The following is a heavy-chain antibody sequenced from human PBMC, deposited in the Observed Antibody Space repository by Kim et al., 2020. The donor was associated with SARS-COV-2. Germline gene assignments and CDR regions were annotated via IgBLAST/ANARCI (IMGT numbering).Heavy chain of an antibody. V-gene: IGHV1-18*04. D-gene: IGHD4-17*01. CDR2: ISARDGNT. CDR3: ARGAYGDVSFDY. CDR1: GYMFTSYG. Sequence: ASVKVSCKACGYMFTSYGFSWVRQAPGQGLEWLGWISARDGNTKYGQKVQGRVIMTTDTSTNTAYMELWSLRSDDKAMYYCARGAYGDVSFDYWGQGTLVTVSS. J-gene: IGHJ4*02.